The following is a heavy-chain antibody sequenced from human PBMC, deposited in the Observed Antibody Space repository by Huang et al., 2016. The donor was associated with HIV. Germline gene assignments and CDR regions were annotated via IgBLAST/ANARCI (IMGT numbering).Heavy chain of an antibody. CDR1: GGSISSGDYS. J-gene: IGHJ2*01. CDR3: ARESKSRISAVNPRQCYFDL. V-gene: IGHV4-30-4*08. Sequence: QVQLQESGPGLVKPSQTLSLTCTVSGGSISSGDYSWSWLRQPPGKGLEWIGDFFYSGSTYSNPSLKSRVTISVGTSKNQFSLQQASVTAADTAVYYCARESKSRISAVNPRQCYFDLWGRGTRVTVSS. D-gene: IGHD6-19*01. CDR2: FFYSGST.